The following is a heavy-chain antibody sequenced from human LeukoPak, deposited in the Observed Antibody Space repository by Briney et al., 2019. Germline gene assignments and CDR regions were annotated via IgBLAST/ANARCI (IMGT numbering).Heavy chain of an antibody. J-gene: IGHJ6*02. CDR3: AKVGPGSDYHYGMDV. CDR2: ITSSDGRS. Sequence: PGGSLRLSCVASGFTFSSYAMSWVRQAPGKGLEWVSAITSSDGRSYYADSVKGRFAVSRDNSKKTLYLQMNSLRGEDTAVYYCAKVGPGSDYHYGMDVWGQGTTVTVSS. V-gene: IGHV3-23*01. D-gene: IGHD3-10*01. CDR1: GFTFSSYA.